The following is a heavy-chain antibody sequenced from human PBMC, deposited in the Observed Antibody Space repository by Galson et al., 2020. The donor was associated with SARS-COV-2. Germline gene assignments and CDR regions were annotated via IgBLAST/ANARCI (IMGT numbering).Heavy chain of an antibody. Sequence: SETLSLTCAVSGGSISSSNCWSWVRQPPGKGLEWIGEIYPSGSTNYNPSLKSRVTISVDKSKNQFSLKLSSVTAADTAVYYCARAWYVVRGMWFDYWGQGTLVTVSS. J-gene: IGHJ4*02. V-gene: IGHV4-4*02. CDR2: IYPSGST. D-gene: IGHD3-10*01. CDR1: GGSISSSNC. CDR3: ARAWYVVRGMWFDY.